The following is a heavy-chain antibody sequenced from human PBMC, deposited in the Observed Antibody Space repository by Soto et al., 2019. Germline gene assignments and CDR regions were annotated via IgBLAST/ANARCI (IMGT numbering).Heavy chain of an antibody. V-gene: IGHV3-21*01. D-gene: IGHD2-15*01. CDR2: ISSSSSYI. CDR3: ARDMSLRWPAAY. J-gene: IGHJ1*01. CDR1: GFTFSSYS. Sequence: PGGSLRLSCAASGFTFSSYSMNWVRQAPGKGLEWVSSISSSSSYIYYADSVKGRFTISRDNAKNSLYLQMNSLRAEDTAVYYCARDMSLRWPAAYSGQGTLVTVSS.